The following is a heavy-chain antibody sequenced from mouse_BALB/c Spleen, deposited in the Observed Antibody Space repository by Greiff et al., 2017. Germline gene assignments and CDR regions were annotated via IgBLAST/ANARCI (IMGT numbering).Heavy chain of an antibody. CDR1: GYAFTNYW. V-gene: IGHV1-63*01. CDR2: IYPGSGNT. D-gene: IGHD2-1*01. CDR3: ARELYYGNYGGRPWFAY. J-gene: IGHJ3*01. Sequence: VQLQQSGAELVRPGTSVKISCKASGYAFTNYWLGWVKQRPGHGLEWIGDIYPGSGNTYYNEKFKGKATLTADKSSSTAYMQLSSLTSEDSAVYFCARELYYGNYGGRPWFAYWGQGTLVTVSA.